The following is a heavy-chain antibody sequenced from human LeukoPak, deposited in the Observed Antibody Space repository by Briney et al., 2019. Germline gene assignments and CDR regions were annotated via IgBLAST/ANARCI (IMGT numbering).Heavy chain of an antibody. CDR2: MYHSGST. CDR1: GESVSGFY. Sequence: SETLSLTCAVSGESVSGFYWNWIRQPPGKGLEWIGYMYHSGSTNYNPSLKSRVTISVDTSKNQFSLKLSSVTAADTAVYYCARHSAHSSTNDAFDIWGQGTMVTVSS. CDR3: ARHSAHSSTNDAFDI. D-gene: IGHD6-13*01. J-gene: IGHJ3*02. V-gene: IGHV4-59*02.